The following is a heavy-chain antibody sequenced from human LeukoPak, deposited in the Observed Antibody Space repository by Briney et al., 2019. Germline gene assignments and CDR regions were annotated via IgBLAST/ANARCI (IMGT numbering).Heavy chain of an antibody. Sequence: GGSLRLSCAASGFTFSSYGMHWVRQAPGKGLEWVAVISYDGSNKYYVDSVKGRFTISRDNSKNTLYLQMNSLRAEDTAVYYCAKERLKSSSWYTWTYYYGMDVWGQGTTVTVSS. J-gene: IGHJ6*02. CDR2: ISYDGSNK. CDR1: GFTFSSYG. CDR3: AKERLKSSSWYTWTYYYGMDV. V-gene: IGHV3-30*18. D-gene: IGHD6-13*01.